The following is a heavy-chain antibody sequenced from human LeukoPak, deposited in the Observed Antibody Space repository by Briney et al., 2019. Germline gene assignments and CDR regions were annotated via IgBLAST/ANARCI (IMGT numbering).Heavy chain of an antibody. CDR2: VSFDGRYK. V-gene: IGHV3-30*04. J-gene: IGHJ4*02. CDR1: EFIFSSYV. D-gene: IGHD3-16*01. CDR3: ARILGGGIDY. Sequence: PGGSLRLSCAASEFIFSSYVMSWVRQAPGEGLECVAIVSFDGRYKHYAASVKGRFTISRDNSNNTLYLQMKSLRTDDTAVYYCARILGGGIDYWGQGTLVTVSS.